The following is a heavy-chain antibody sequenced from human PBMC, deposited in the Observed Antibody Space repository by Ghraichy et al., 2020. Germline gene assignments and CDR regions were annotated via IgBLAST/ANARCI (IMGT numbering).Heavy chain of an antibody. CDR3: ARVGTRSGSYPLDY. CDR1: GGSISSGGYY. Sequence: SETLSLTCTVSGGSISSGGYYWSWIRQHPGKGLEWIGYIYYSGSTYYNPSLKSRVTISVDTSKNQFSLKLSSVTAADTAVYYCARVGTRSGSYPLDYWGQGTLVTVSS. V-gene: IGHV4-31*03. D-gene: IGHD1-26*01. J-gene: IGHJ4*02. CDR2: IYYSGST.